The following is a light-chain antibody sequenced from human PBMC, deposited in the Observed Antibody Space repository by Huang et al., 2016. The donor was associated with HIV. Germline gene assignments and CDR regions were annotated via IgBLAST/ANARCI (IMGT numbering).Light chain of an antibody. V-gene: IGKV1D-12*01. CDR3: QHGNTFLTLT. CDR1: LNISSW. CDR2: ATS. J-gene: IGKJ4*01. Sequence: IQMTQSPSSVSASVGDRVTITCRASLNISSWLTWYQQKPGKAPKLLSSATSSLQNGVPSRFSVSGSVTDFTLTISSLQPEDFATYFCQHGNTFLTLTFGGGTKVEIK.